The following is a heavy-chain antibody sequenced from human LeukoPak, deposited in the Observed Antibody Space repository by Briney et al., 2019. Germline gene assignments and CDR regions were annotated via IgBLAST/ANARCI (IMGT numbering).Heavy chain of an antibody. V-gene: IGHV4-39*01. D-gene: IGHD5-18*01. J-gene: IGHJ4*02. CDR2: IYYSGST. CDR1: GGSISSSSYY. CDR3: ASYIRGYSYGYPYFDY. Sequence: NPSETLSLTCTVSGGSISSSSYYWCWIRQPPGKGLEWIGSIYYSGSTYYNPSLKSRVTISVDTSKNQFSLKLSSVTAADTAVYYCASYIRGYSYGYPYFDYWGQETLVTVSS.